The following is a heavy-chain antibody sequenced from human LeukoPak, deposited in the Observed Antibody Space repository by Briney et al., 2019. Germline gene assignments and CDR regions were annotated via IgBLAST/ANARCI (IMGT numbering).Heavy chain of an antibody. D-gene: IGHD3-10*01. CDR3: ARGVYGSGHY. J-gene: IGHJ4*02. V-gene: IGHV4-4*07. Sequence: SETLPLTCTVSGGPRSSYFWSGSRQPAGKGLEWIGRIYSSGSTNYNPSLKSRVTMSVDTSKYQFSLKLTSVTAADTAGYYCARGVYGSGHYWGQGALVTVSS. CDR2: IYSSGST. CDR1: GGPRSSYF.